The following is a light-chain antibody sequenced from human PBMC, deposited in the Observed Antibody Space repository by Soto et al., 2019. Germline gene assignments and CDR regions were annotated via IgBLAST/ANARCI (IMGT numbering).Light chain of an antibody. J-gene: IGKJ4*01. CDR2: AAS. CDR3: QQTYNTPLT. Sequence: DIVLTQSPDSLAVSLGERATINCRASQSVLYTSNSKKYLSWFQQTPGNAPKLLIYAASGLQSGVPSRFSGSGSGTDFTLTINSLQREDFATYYCQQTYNTPLTFGGGTKVDIK. CDR1: QSVLYTSNSKKY. V-gene: IGKV1-39*01.